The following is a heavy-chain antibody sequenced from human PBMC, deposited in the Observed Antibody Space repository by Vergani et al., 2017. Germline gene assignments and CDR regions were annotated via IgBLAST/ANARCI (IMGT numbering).Heavy chain of an antibody. Sequence: QLQLQESGPGLVKPSETLSLTCTVSGGSISSSSYYWGWIRQPPGKGLEWIGSIYYSGSTYYNPSLKSRVTISVDTSKNQFSLKLSSVTAADTAVYYCARRQVKGESEDWGQGTLVTVSS. J-gene: IGHJ4*02. D-gene: IGHD2-21*01. CDR1: GGSISSSSYY. V-gene: IGHV4-39*01. CDR3: ARRQVKGESED. CDR2: IYYSGST.